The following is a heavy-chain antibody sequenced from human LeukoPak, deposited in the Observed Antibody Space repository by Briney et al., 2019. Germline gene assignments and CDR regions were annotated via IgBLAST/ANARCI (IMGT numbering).Heavy chain of an antibody. V-gene: IGHV3-7*01. CDR3: ARVLVTALEYYFDY. CDR2: IKQDGSEK. Sequence: PGGSLRLSGAASGFTFSSYWMSWVRQAPGKGLEWVANIKQDGSEKYYVDSVKGRFTISRDNAKNSLYLQMNSLRAEDTAVYYCARVLVTALEYYFDYWGQGTLVTVSS. CDR1: GFTFSSYW. J-gene: IGHJ4*02. D-gene: IGHD3-3*01.